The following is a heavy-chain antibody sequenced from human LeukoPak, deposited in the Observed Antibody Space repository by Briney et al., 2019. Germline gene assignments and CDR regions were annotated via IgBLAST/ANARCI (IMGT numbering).Heavy chain of an antibody. Sequence: SETLSLTCTVSGASFSSSPYFWGWIRQPPGKGLEWIGSVSYSGSTYYNPSLKSRATISLDASKNQFSLKLASVTAADTAVYYCARAGSSIAARPPDYWGQGTLVTVSS. CDR3: ARAGSSIAARPPDY. V-gene: IGHV4-39*07. D-gene: IGHD6-6*01. CDR2: VSYSGST. CDR1: GASFSSSPYF. J-gene: IGHJ4*02.